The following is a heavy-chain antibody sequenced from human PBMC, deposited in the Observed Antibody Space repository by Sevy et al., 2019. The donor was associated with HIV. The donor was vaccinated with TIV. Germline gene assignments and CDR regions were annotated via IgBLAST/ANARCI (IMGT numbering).Heavy chain of an antibody. D-gene: IGHD2-15*01. V-gene: IGHV3-21*01. CDR1: GFTFSSYS. CDR2: ISSSSSYI. J-gene: IGHJ6*02. CDR3: ARDHCSGGSCLSYYYYYGMDV. Sequence: GGSLRLSCAASGFTFSSYSMNWVRQAPGKGLEWVSSISSSSSYIYYADSVKGLLTSSRDNAKNSLSLQMNGLRAEDMAVYYCARDHCSGGSCLSYYYYYGMDVWGQRTTVTVSS.